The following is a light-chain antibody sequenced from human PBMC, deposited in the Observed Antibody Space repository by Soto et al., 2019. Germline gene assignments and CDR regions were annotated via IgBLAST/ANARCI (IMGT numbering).Light chain of an antibody. Sequence: EIVLTQTPLSSPVTLGQPASISCWASQSLVPSNGNTYLSWLQQRQGQPPRLLIYQVSNRFSGVPDRFSGSGAGTDFTLKISRVEAEDVGIYYCMQATQFPITFGQGTRLEVK. CDR1: QSLVPSNGNTY. J-gene: IGKJ5*01. CDR2: QVS. V-gene: IGKV2-24*01. CDR3: MQATQFPIT.